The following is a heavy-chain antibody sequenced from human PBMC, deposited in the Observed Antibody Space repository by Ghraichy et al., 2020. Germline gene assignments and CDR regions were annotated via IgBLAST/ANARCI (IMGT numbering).Heavy chain of an antibody. CDR1: GGSISSSSCY. CDR2: IYYSGST. Sequence: SETLSLTCTVSGGSISSSSCYWGWLRQPPGKGLEWIGSIYYSGSTYYNPSLKSRVTISVDTSKNQFSLKLSSVTAADTAVYYCARGRRSLTYDFWSGGNWFDPWGQGTLVTVSS. D-gene: IGHD3-3*01. J-gene: IGHJ5*02. CDR3: ARGRRSLTYDFWSGGNWFDP. V-gene: IGHV4-39*01.